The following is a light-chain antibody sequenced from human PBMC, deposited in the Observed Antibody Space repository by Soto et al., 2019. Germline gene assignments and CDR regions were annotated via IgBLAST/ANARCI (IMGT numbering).Light chain of an antibody. CDR1: QSVSSN. Sequence: EIVMTQSPATLSVSPGERATLSCRASQSVSSNLAWYQQKPGQAPRLLIYGASTRATGIPARFSGSGSGTEFTLTISSLQSEYFAVYYCQQYNNWPPWTFGQGTKADIK. V-gene: IGKV3-15*01. CDR2: GAS. CDR3: QQYNNWPPWT. J-gene: IGKJ1*01.